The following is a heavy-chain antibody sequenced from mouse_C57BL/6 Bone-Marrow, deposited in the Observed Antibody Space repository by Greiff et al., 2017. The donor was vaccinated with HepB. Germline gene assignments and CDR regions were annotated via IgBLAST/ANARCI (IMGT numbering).Heavy chain of an antibody. CDR2: ISSGGSYT. D-gene: IGHD1-1*01. V-gene: IGHV5-6*02. CDR1: GFTFSSYG. J-gene: IGHJ1*03. CDR3: ASITTVVASYWYFDV. Sequence: DVMLVESGGDLVKPGGSLKLSCAASGFTFSSYGMSWVRQTPDKRLEWVATISSGGSYTYYPDSVKGRFTISRDNAKNTLYLQMSSLKSEDTAMYYCASITTVVASYWYFDVWGTGTTVTVSS.